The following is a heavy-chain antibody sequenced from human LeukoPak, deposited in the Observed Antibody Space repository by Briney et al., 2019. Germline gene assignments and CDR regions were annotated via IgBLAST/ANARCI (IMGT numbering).Heavy chain of an antibody. CDR3: ARARPVYYYGSGRGGYYFDY. D-gene: IGHD3-10*01. V-gene: IGHV4-61*08. Sequence: SQTLSLTCTVSGGSISSGGYYWSSIRQHPGKGLEWIGYIYYSGSTNYNPSLKSRVTISVDTSKNQFSLKLSSVTAADTAVYYCARARPVYYYGSGRGGYYFDYWGQGTLVTVSS. J-gene: IGHJ4*02. CDR2: IYYSGST. CDR1: GGSISSGGYY.